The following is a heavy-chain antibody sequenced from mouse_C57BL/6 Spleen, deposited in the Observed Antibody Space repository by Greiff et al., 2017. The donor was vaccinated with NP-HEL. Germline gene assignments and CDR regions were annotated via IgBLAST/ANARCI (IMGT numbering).Heavy chain of an antibody. V-gene: IGHV2-2*01. D-gene: IGHD1-1*01. CDR1: GFSLTSYG. CDR3: ARNWVYGSSSYYAMDY. J-gene: IGHJ4*01. Sequence: QVQLKQSGPGLVQPSQSLSITCTVSGFSLTSYGVHWVRQSPGKGLEWLGVIWSGGSTDYNAAFISRLSISKDNSKSQVFFKMNSLQADDTAIYYCARNWVYGSSSYYAMDYWGQGTSVTVSS. CDR2: IWSGGST.